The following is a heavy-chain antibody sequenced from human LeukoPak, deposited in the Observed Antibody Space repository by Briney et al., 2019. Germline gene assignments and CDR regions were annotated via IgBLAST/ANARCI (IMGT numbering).Heavy chain of an antibody. CDR2: ISGSGGGT. V-gene: IGHV3-23*01. J-gene: IGHJ4*02. CDR3: AKDRDSSGCSLDY. D-gene: IGHD6-19*01. CDR1: GFTFSSYA. Sequence: PGGSLRLSCAASGFTFSSYAMSWVRQAPGKGLEWVSGISGSGGGTYYADTVKGRLTISRDNSKNTLYLQMNSLRAEDTAVYYCAKDRDSSGCSLDYWGQGTLVTVSS.